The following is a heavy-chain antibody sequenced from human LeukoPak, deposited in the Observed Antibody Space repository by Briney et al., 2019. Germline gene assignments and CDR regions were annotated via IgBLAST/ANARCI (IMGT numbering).Heavy chain of an antibody. V-gene: IGHV4-59*01. CDR2: IYYSGST. J-gene: IGHJ6*02. CDR1: GASINSYY. CDR3: ARLGSGHFYYYGMDV. D-gene: IGHD3-10*01. Sequence: PSETLSLTCTVSGASINSYYWSWFRQPPGKGLEWIGYIYYSGSTNSNPSLKSRVTISLDTSKNQFSLKLSSVTAADTAVYYCARLGSGHFYYYGMDVWGQGTTVTVSS.